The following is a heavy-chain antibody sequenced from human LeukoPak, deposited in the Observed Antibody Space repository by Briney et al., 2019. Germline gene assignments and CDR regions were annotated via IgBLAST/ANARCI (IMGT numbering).Heavy chain of an antibody. D-gene: IGHD5-18*01. V-gene: IGHV4-4*07. J-gene: IGHJ3*02. CDR2: IYTSGST. Sequence: SETLSLTCTVSGVSISSYYWSWIRQPAGKGLEWIRRIYTSGSTNYNPSLNSRVTMSVDTSKNQFSLKLSSVTAADTAVYYCARVRPTAMVSLDAFDIWGQGTMVTVSS. CDR1: GVSISSYY. CDR3: ARVRPTAMVSLDAFDI.